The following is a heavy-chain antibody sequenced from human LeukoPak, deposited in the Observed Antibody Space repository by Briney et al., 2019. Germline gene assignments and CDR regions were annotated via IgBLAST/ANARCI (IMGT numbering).Heavy chain of an antibody. CDR2: ISCDGSNK. CDR1: GFTFSSYA. D-gene: IGHD4-17*01. Sequence: GGSLRLSCAASGFTFSSYAMHWVRQAPGKGLEWVAVISCDGSNKYYADSVKGRFTISRDNSKNTLYLQMNSLRAEDTAVYYCARDKGGLYGDYDWGQGTLVTVSS. CDR3: ARDKGGLYGDYD. V-gene: IGHV3-30-3*01. J-gene: IGHJ4*02.